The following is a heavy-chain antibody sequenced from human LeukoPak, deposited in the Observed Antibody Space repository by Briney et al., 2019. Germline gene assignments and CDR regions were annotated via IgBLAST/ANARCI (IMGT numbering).Heavy chain of an antibody. CDR3: ARGGGYYDSSGYYPLDY. CDR1: GGSISSYY. V-gene: IGHV4-59*01. D-gene: IGHD3-22*01. J-gene: IGHJ4*02. CDR2: IYYSGST. Sequence: SETLSLTCTVSGGSISSYYWSWIRRPPGKGLEWIGYIYYSGSTNYNPSLKSRVTISVDTSKNQFSLKLSSVTAADTAVYYCARGGGYYDSSGYYPLDYWGQGTLVTVSS.